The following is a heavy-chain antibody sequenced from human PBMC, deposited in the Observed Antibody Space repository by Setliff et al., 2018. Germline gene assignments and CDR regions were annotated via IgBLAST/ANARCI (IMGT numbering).Heavy chain of an antibody. D-gene: IGHD6-19*01. CDR1: GGSISNGNNY. V-gene: IGHV4-39*07. CDR3: TRNFLGWLARF. Sequence: PSETLSLTCTVSGGSISNGNNYWNWIRQPAGKGLEWIASIYHSGSTYFNPSLKSRVTISVAKSKDQFSLKLSSVTAADTAVYYCTRNFLGWLARFWGRGTLVTVSS. J-gene: IGHJ4*02. CDR2: IYHSGST.